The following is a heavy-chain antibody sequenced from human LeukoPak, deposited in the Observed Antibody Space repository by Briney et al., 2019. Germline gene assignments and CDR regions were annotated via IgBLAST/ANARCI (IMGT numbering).Heavy chain of an antibody. CDR3: AKDPGYNDVQADY. D-gene: IGHD5-24*01. Sequence: GGSLTLSCAASGISVSDKYMSWVRQAPGKGLEWVSVIHSGGSTYYADSVKGRFTISRDNSKNTVHLQMNSLRAEDTAVYYCAKDPGYNDVQADYWGQGTLVTVSS. V-gene: IGHV3-66*01. CDR1: GISVSDKY. J-gene: IGHJ4*02. CDR2: IHSGGST.